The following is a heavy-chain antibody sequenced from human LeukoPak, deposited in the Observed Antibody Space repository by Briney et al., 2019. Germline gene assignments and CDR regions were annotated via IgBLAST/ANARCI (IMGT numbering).Heavy chain of an antibody. V-gene: IGHV3-7*01. Sequence: PGGSLRLSCAASGFTFGSYAMSWVRQAPGKGLEWVGNINQDGSVKFYVDSVKGRFTISRDNAKSSLYLQMNSLRAEDTAVYYCATSRDSSGVDWGQGNLVTVSS. J-gene: IGHJ4*02. D-gene: IGHD3-22*01. CDR2: INQDGSVK. CDR1: GFTFGSYA. CDR3: ATSRDSSGVD.